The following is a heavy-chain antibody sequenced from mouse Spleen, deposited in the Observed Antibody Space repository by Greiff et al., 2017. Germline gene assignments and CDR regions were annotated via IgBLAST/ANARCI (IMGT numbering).Heavy chain of an antibody. D-gene: IGHD2-4*01. CDR3: ARDGDDYLFAY. CDR2: ISYDGSN. Sequence: EVKLMESGPGLVKPSQSLSLTCSVTGYSITSGYYWNWIRQFPGNKLEWMGYISYDGSNNYNPSLKNRISITRDTSKNQFFLKLNSVTTEDTATYYCARDGDDYLFAYWGQGTLVTVSA. CDR1: GYSITSGYY. J-gene: IGHJ3*01. V-gene: IGHV3-6*01.